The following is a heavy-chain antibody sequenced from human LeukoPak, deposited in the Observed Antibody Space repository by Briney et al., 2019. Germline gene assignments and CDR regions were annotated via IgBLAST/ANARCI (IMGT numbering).Heavy chain of an antibody. CDR2: IYYSGST. CDR3: ARGNADFDWLPGSLRSYYFDY. CDR1: GGSISSGGYY. J-gene: IGHJ4*02. Sequence: NPSETLSLTCTVSGGSISSGGYYWSWIRQHPGKGLEWIGYIYYSGSTYYNPSLKSRVTISVDTSKNQFSLKLSSVTAADTAVYYCARGNADFDWLPGSLRSYYFDYWGQGTLVTVSS. D-gene: IGHD3-9*01. V-gene: IGHV4-31*03.